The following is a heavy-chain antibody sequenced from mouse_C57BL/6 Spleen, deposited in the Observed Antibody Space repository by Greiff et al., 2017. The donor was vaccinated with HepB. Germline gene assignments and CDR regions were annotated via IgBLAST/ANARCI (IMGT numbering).Heavy chain of an antibody. CDR3: ARAASWFAY. J-gene: IGHJ3*01. D-gene: IGHD6-1*01. Sequence: QVQLQQSGPELVKPGASVKISCKASGYAFSSSWMNWVKQRPGKGLEWIGRIYPGAGDTNYNGKFKGKATLTADKSSSTAYMQLSSLTSEDSAVYFCARAASWFAYWGQGTLVTVSA. V-gene: IGHV1-82*01. CDR1: GYAFSSSW. CDR2: IYPGAGDT.